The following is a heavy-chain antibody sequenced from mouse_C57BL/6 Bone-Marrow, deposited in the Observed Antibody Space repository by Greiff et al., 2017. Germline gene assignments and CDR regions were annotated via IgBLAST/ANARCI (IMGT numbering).Heavy chain of an antibody. CDR1: GFSFNTYA. V-gene: IGHV10-1*01. CDR2: IRSKSNNYAT. Sequence: EVQLVESGGGLVQPKGSLKLSCAASGFSFNTYAMNWVRQAPGKGLEWVARIRSKSNNYATYYADSVKDRFTISRDDSESMLYLQMNNLKTEDTAMYYCVRLHYYYGSSGYAMDYWGQGTSVTVSS. D-gene: IGHD1-1*01. CDR3: VRLHYYYGSSGYAMDY. J-gene: IGHJ4*01.